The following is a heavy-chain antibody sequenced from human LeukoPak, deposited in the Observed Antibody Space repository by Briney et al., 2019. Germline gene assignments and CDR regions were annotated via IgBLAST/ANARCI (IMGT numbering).Heavy chain of an antibody. CDR2: ISAYNGNT. CDR3: ARWSRILTGYYINDY. J-gene: IGHJ4*02. CDR1: GYTFTSYG. Sequence: GASVKVSCKASGYTFTSYGISWVRQAPGQGLEWMGWISAYNGNTNYARKLQGRVTMTTDTSTSTAYMELRSLRSDDTAVYYCARWSRILTGYYINDYWGQGTLVTVSS. V-gene: IGHV1-18*01. D-gene: IGHD3-9*01.